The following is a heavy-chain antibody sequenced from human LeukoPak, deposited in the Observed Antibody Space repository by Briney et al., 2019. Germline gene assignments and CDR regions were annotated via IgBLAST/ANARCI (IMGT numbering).Heavy chain of an antibody. V-gene: IGHV3-13*01. Sequence: GGSLRLSCAASGFTFSSYDMPWVRQATGEGLEWVSSIGTGGDSYYPGSVKGRFTISRENAKNSLYLQMNSLRAGDTAVYYCARGPYSSGYHLDYWGQGTLVTVSS. CDR1: GFTFSSYD. D-gene: IGHD3-22*01. CDR3: ARGPYSSGYHLDY. CDR2: IGTGGDS. J-gene: IGHJ4*02.